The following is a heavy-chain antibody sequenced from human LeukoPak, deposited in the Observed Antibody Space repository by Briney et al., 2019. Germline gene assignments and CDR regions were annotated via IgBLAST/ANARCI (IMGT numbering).Heavy chain of an antibody. CDR2: IYSGGDT. Sequence: GGSLRLSCAASGFTVTNYYMSWVRQAPGKGLEWVSVIYSGGDTFHADSVKGRFTLSRDNSKNILYLQMNSLRAEDTAVNYCTRDPDGWGQGTLVTVSS. V-gene: IGHV3-66*01. J-gene: IGHJ4*02. CDR1: GFTVTNYY. CDR3: TRDPDG.